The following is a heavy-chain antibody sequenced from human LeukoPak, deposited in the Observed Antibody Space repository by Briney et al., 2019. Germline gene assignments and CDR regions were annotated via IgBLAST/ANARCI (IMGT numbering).Heavy chain of an antibody. Sequence: RSSETLSLTCTVSGGSISSSSYYWGWIRQPPGKGLEWIGSIYYSGSTYCNPSLKSRVTISVDTSKNQFSLKLSSVTAADTAVYYCAGGPFFWSGQDYYYMDVWGKGTTVTVSS. J-gene: IGHJ6*03. D-gene: IGHD3-3*01. CDR1: GGSISSSSYY. CDR3: AGGPFFWSGQDYYYMDV. CDR2: IYYSGST. V-gene: IGHV4-39*07.